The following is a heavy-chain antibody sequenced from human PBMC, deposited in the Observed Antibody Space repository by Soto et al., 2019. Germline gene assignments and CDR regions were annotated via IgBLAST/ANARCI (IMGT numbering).Heavy chain of an antibody. CDR3: ARGGSGWLLSGGWFDP. J-gene: IGHJ5*02. Sequence: QVQLVQSGAEENTPGSAVKVSCKASGGTFSSYAISWVRQAPGQGLEWMGGIIPIFGSANYAQKFQGRVTITADDSTNTAYMELSSLRSEDTAMYYWARGGSGWLLSGGWFDPWGQGTLVTVSS. CDR2: IIPIFGSA. CDR1: GGTFSSYA. V-gene: IGHV1-69*12. D-gene: IGHD1-26*01.